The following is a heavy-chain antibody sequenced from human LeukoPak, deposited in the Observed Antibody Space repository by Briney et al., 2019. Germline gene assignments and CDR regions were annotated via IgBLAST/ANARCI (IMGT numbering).Heavy chain of an antibody. J-gene: IGHJ6*04. CDR1: GFTFSSYE. CDR2: ISSSGSTI. D-gene: IGHD3-10*02. Sequence: GGSLRLSCAAPGFTFSSYEMNWVRQAPGKGLEWVSYISSSGSTIYYADSVKGRFTISRDNAKNSLYLQMNSLRAEDTAVYYCAELGITMIGGVWGKGTTATISS. V-gene: IGHV3-48*03. CDR3: AELGITMIGGV.